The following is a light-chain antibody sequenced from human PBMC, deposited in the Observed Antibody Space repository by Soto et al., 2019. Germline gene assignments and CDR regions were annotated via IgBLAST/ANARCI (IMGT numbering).Light chain of an antibody. J-gene: IGLJ1*01. V-gene: IGLV2-11*01. Sequence: QSALTQPRSVSGSPGQSVTISCTGTSSDVGGYNYVSWYQEQPGKAPKLMIYDVSTRPSGVPDRFSGSKSGNTASLTISGLQAEDEADYYCCSYAGSYSYVFGTGTKVTVL. CDR1: SSDVGGYNY. CDR3: CSYAGSYSYV. CDR2: DVS.